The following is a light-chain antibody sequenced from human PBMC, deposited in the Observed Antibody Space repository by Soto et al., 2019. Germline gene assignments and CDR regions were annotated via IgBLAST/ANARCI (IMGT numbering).Light chain of an antibody. CDR2: GAS. CDR3: KQYNNWPPMS. Sequence: EIVMTQSPATLSVSPGERATLSCRANQSVSSNLAWYQQKPGQAPRLLIYGASTRSTGIPARVSGSGSGTEFTLTISSLQSEDFAVYCCKQYNNWPPMSFGGGTKVEIK. V-gene: IGKV3-15*01. CDR1: QSVSSN. J-gene: IGKJ4*01.